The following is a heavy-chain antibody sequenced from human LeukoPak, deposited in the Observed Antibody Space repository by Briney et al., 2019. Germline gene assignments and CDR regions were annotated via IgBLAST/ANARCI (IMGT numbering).Heavy chain of an antibody. V-gene: IGHV4-4*02. CDR3: ARRQAAMSARVCFDY. CDR1: GGSISSSNW. J-gene: IGHJ4*02. D-gene: IGHD2-2*01. CDR2: IYHSGST. Sequence: SETLSLTCAVSGGSISSSNWWSWVRQPPGKGLEWIGEIYHSGSTNYNPSLKSRVTISVDKSKNQFSLKLSSVTAADTAVYYCARRQAAMSARVCFDYWGQGTLVTVSS.